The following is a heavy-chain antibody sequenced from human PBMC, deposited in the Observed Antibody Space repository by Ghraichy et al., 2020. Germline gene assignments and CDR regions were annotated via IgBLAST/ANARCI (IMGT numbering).Heavy chain of an antibody. V-gene: IGHV1-69*13. CDR2: IIPIFGTA. J-gene: IGHJ6*02. CDR3: SRDFVGYSSSWYKFGMDV. D-gene: IGHD6-13*01. CDR1: GGTFSSYA. Sequence: SVKVSCKASGGTFSSYAISWVRQAPGQGLEWMGGIIPIFGTANYAQKFQGRVTITADESTSTAYMELSSLRSEDTAVYYCSRDFVGYSSSWYKFGMDVWGQGTTVTVSS.